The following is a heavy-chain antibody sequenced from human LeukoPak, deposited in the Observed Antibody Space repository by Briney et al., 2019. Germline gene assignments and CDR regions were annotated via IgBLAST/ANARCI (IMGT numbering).Heavy chain of an antibody. V-gene: IGHV4-34*01. Sequence: PSETLSLTCAVYGGSFSGYYWSWIRQPPGKGLAWIGEINHSGSTNYNPSLKSRVTISVDTSKNQFSLKLSSVTAADTAVYYCASYIKAAVLDYWGQGTLVTVSS. J-gene: IGHJ4*02. D-gene: IGHD6-13*01. CDR2: INHSGST. CDR1: GGSFSGYY. CDR3: ASYIKAAVLDY.